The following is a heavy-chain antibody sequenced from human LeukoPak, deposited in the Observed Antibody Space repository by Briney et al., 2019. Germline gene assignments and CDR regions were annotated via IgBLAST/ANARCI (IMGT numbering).Heavy chain of an antibody. D-gene: IGHD1-1*01. CDR3: AQRVRGGNNWFDP. CDR2: IYHSGST. CDR1: GYSISSGYY. J-gene: IGHJ5*02. V-gene: IGHV4-38-2*01. Sequence: SETLSLTCAVSGYSISSGYYWCWIRQPPGKGLEWIGSIYHSGSTYYNPSLKSRVTISVDTSKNQFSLKLSSVTAADTAVYYCAQRVRGGNNWFDPWGQGTLVTVSS.